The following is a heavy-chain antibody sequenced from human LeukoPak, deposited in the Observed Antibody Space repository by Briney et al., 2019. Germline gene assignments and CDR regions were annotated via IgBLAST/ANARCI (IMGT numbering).Heavy chain of an antibody. CDR1: GCTFSSYR. D-gene: IGHD1-26*01. CDR2: ISCYSCYI. V-gene: IGHV3-21*01. J-gene: IGHJ5*02. CDR3: ARGGGVSVGRPETWFDP. Sequence: GGSLRVSRAASGCTFSSYRMNWVRPAPGKGLEWVSFISCYSCYIYYANSVKGRFTISRDNAKNSLYLQRNSLRAEDTAVYYCARGGGVSVGRPETWFDPWGQGTLVTVSS.